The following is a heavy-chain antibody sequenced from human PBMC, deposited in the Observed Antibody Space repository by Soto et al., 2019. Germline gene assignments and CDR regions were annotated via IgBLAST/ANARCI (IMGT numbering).Heavy chain of an antibody. D-gene: IGHD2-15*01. J-gene: IGHJ6*03. CDR3: ARVRVCGGSCYSGYYYYMDV. CDR2: INHSGST. CDR1: GGSFSGYY. V-gene: IGHV4-34*01. Sequence: SETLSLTCAVYGGSFSGYYWSWIRQPPGKGLEWIGEINHSGSTNYNPSLKSRVTIPVDTSKNQFSLKLSSVTAADTAVYYCARVRVCGGSCYSGYYYYMDVWGKGTTVTVSS.